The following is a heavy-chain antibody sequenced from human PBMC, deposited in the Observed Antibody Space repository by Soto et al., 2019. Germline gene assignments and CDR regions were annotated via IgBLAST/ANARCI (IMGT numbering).Heavy chain of an antibody. D-gene: IGHD6-6*01. J-gene: IGHJ4*02. CDR1: GFTFSSYG. V-gene: IGHV3-30*18. Sequence: GGSLRLSCAASGFTFSSYGMHWVRQAPGKGLEWVAVISYDGSNKYYADSAEGRFTISRDNSKNTLYLQMNSLRAEDTAVYYCAKYRLPGYSSSSSYFDYWGQGTLVTVSS. CDR2: ISYDGSNK. CDR3: AKYRLPGYSSSSSYFDY.